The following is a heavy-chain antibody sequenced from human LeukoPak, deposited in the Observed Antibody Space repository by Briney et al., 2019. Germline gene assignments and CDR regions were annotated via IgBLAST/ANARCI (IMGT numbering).Heavy chain of an antibody. V-gene: IGHV3-23*01. CDR2: ISGNGGST. CDR3: AKDQKMHGDY. J-gene: IGHJ4*02. Sequence: PGGSLRLSCAASGFTFGNYAMSWVRQAPGKGLEWVSLISGNGGSTYYADSVKGRFTISRDNSKNTLYLQMSSLRAEDTAVYYCAKDQKMHGDYWGQGTPVTVSS. CDR1: GFTFGNYA.